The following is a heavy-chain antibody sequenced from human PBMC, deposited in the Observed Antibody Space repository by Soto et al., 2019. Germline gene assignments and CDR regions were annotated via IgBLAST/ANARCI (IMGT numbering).Heavy chain of an antibody. CDR1: GYTFTGYY. Sequence: ASVKVSCKASGYTFTGYYMHWVRQAPGQGLEWMGWINPNSGGTNYAQKFQGWVTMTRDTSISTAYMELSRLRSDDTAVYYCARDAGITIFGVVISGSYGMDVWGHGTTVTVSS. J-gene: IGHJ6*02. CDR2: INPNSGGT. D-gene: IGHD3-3*01. V-gene: IGHV1-2*04. CDR3: ARDAGITIFGVVISGSYGMDV.